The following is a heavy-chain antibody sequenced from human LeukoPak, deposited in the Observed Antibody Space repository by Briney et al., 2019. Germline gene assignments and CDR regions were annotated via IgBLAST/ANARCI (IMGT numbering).Heavy chain of an antibody. V-gene: IGHV3-30*18. Sequence: PGRSLRLSCEASGFIFSNYAMNWVRQAPGKGLEWVAIMSADGSLEFYGDSVKGRFAISRDNSKSTLFLQMNNVRANDTAVYYCAKDVWFGDGLGSWGQGTLVTVSS. CDR3: AKDVWFGDGLGS. CDR1: GFIFSNYA. J-gene: IGHJ4*02. D-gene: IGHD3-10*01. CDR2: MSADGSLE.